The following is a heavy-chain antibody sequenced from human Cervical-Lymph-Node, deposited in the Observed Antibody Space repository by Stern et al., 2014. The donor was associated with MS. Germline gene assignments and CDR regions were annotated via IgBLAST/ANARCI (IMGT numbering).Heavy chain of an antibody. J-gene: IGHJ6*02. D-gene: IGHD6-6*01. V-gene: IGHV3-33*01. CDR3: ARDGAARYYYGMDV. Sequence: VHLVESWGGVVQPGRSLRLSCAASGFTFSSYGMHWVRQAPGKGLEWAAVIWYDGSNKYYADSVKGRFTISRDNSKNTLYLQMNSLRAEDTAVYYCARDGAARYYYGMDVWGQGTTVTVSS. CDR2: IWYDGSNK. CDR1: GFTFSSYG.